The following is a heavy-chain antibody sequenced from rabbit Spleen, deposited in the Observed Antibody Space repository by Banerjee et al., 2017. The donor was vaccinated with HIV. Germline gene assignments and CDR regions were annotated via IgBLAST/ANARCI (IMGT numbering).Heavy chain of an antibody. D-gene: IGHD1-1*01. V-gene: IGHV1S45*01. CDR2: IETGSNSVS. CDR3: ARDLAENNNYQL. J-gene: IGHJ4*01. CDR1: GFSFSSRYW. Sequence: QQQLVESGGGLVKPGASLTLTCKASGFSFSSRYWMSWVRQAPGKGLEWIARIETGSNSVSYYASWAKGRFTISRSTSLNTVTLQMTSLTAADTATYFCARDLAENNNYQLWGPGPLVTVS.